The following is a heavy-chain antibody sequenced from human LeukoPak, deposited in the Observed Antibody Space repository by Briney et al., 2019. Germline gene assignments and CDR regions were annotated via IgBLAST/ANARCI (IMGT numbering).Heavy chain of an antibody. CDR3: AKRGHCSATCTYDY. J-gene: IGHJ4*02. Sequence: PGGSLRLSCAASGFTFSNFAIHWVRQAPGKGLEWVSIVNGDGVNTYYADSVKGRFTISRDNSKNTVYLQMNSLRAEGTAVYYCAKRGHCSATCTYDYWGQGTLVTVSS. CDR2: VNGDGVNT. D-gene: IGHD2-15*01. CDR1: GFTFSNFA. V-gene: IGHV3-23*01.